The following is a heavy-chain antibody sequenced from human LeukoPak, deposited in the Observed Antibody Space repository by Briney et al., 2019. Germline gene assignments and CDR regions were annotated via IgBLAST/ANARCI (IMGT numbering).Heavy chain of an antibody. Sequence: GGSLRLSCAASGFTFDDYAMRWVRQAPGKGLEWVSLISWDGGSTYYADSVKGRFTISRDNSKNSLYLQMNSLRAEDTALYYCAKDMSDSSSSPDYWGQGTLVTVSS. D-gene: IGHD6-6*01. J-gene: IGHJ4*02. CDR1: GFTFDDYA. V-gene: IGHV3-43D*03. CDR2: ISWDGGST. CDR3: AKDMSDSSSSPDY.